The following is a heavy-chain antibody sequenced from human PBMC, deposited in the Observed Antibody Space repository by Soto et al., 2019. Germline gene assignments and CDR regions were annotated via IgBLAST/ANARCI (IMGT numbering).Heavy chain of an antibody. J-gene: IGHJ2*01. Sequence: GGSLRLSCAASGFTFSSYWMSWVRQAPGKGLEWVANIKQDGSEKYYVDSVKGRFTISRDNAKNSLYLQMNSLRAEDTAVYYCARPRRITIFGVVMGGYFDLWGRGTLVTVSS. V-gene: IGHV3-7*01. CDR2: IKQDGSEK. CDR1: GFTFSSYW. CDR3: ARPRRITIFGVVMGGYFDL. D-gene: IGHD3-3*01.